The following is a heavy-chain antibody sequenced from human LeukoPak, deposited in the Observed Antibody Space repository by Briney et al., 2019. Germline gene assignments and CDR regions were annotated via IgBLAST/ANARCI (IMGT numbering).Heavy chain of an antibody. CDR1: GGSISSGGYS. Sequence: SPTLSLTCAVSGGSISSGGYSWSWIRQPPGKGLEWIGYIYHSGSTYYNPSLKSRVTISVDRSKNQFSLKLSSVTAADTAVYYCASGDFWSGIDYWGQGTLVTVFS. D-gene: IGHD3-3*01. CDR3: ASGDFWSGIDY. V-gene: IGHV4-30-2*01. J-gene: IGHJ4*02. CDR2: IYHSGST.